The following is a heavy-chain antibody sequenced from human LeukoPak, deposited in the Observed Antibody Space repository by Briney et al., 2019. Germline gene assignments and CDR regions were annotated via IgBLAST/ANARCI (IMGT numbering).Heavy chain of an antibody. CDR2: ISSSSSYI. D-gene: IGHD2-2*01. J-gene: IGHJ6*02. CDR3: ARDTDCSSTSCHYYYYYYGMDV. CDR1: GFTFSSYS. V-gene: IGHV3-21*01. Sequence: GGSLRLSCAASGFTFSSYSMNWVRQAPGKGLEWVSSISSSSSYIYYADSVKGRFTISRDNAKNSLYLQMNSLRAEDTAVYYCARDTDCSSTSCHYYYYYYGMDVWGQGTTVTVSS.